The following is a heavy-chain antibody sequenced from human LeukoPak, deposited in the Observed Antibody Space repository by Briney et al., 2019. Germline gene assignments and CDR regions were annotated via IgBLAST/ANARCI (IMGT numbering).Heavy chain of an antibody. CDR3: ARDQMGIDY. J-gene: IGHJ4*02. V-gene: IGHV4-30-2*01. CDR2: IYHSGST. CDR1: GGSISSGGYY. Sequence: SETLSLTCTVSGGSISSGGYYWSWIRQPPGKGLEWIGYIYHSGSTYYNPSLKSRVTISVDRSKNQFSLKLSSVTAADTAVYYCARDQMGIDYWGQGTLVTVSS. D-gene: IGHD1-26*01.